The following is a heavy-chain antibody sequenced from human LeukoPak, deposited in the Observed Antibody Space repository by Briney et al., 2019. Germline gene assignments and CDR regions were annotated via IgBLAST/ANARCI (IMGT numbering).Heavy chain of an antibody. J-gene: IGHJ4*02. CDR2: IYYSGST. CDR1: GCSISSYY. CDR3: ARACETCYFDY. V-gene: IGHV4-59*01. Sequence: SETLSLTCTVSGCSISSYYWSWIRQPPGKGLEWIGYIYYSGSTNYNPSLKSRVTISVVTSKIQCSLKLGSVTAADTAVYCCARACETCYFDYWGQGTLVAVSS.